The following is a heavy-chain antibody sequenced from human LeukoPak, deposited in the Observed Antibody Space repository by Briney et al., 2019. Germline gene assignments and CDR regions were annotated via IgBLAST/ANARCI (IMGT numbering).Heavy chain of an antibody. CDR3: AKRGDPYYFDH. CDR1: GLTFSSSA. D-gene: IGHD2-21*02. J-gene: IGHJ4*02. V-gene: IGHV3-23*01. CDR2: ISGSGDST. Sequence: PGGSLRLSCAASGLTFSSSAMSWVRQAPGKGLEWVSVISGSGDSTYYADSVKGRFTMSRDNSKNTLYLQLKSLRAEDTAVYYCAKRGDPYYFDHWGQGALVTVSA.